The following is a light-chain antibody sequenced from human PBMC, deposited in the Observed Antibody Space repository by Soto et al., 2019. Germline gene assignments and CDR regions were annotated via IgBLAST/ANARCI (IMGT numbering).Light chain of an antibody. CDR2: KAS. CDR1: QTISSW. Sequence: DFQMTQSPSTLSASVGDRVTITCRASQTISSWLAWYQQKPGKAPKLLIYKASTLKSGVPSRFSGSGSGTEFTLTISSLEPEDAAVYYCQQRSNWPPITFGQGTRLEIK. V-gene: IGKV1-5*03. J-gene: IGKJ5*01. CDR3: QQRSNWPPIT.